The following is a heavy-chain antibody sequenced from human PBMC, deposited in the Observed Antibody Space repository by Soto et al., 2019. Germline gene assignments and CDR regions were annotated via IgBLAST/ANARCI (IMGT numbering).Heavy chain of an antibody. CDR3: ARRTRVFRLVLDY. CDR2: ISAYNYNT. J-gene: IGHJ4*02. CDR1: GYTFHNYG. V-gene: IGHV1-18*01. Sequence: GASVKVSCKASGYTFHNYGVNWVRQAPGHGLEWMGRISAYNYNTHYAQNFEGRVTMTTDTSTSTAYMELRSLRSDDTAIYDCARRTRVFRLVLDYWGQGTQVTVAS. D-gene: IGHD2-8*01.